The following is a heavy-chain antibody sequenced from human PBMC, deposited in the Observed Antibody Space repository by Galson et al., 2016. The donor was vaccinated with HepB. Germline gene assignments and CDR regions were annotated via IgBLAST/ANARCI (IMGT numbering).Heavy chain of an antibody. CDR2: ISGSGGST. D-gene: IGHD3-3*01. V-gene: IGHV3-23*01. CDR3: ASSRDFWSGYYAGRDYYYYYGMDV. J-gene: IGHJ6*02. CDR1: GFTFSDYP. Sequence: SLRLSCAASGFTFSDYPMTWVHQAPGKGLEWVSAISGSGGSTYYADSVKGRFTISRDNSKNTLYLQMNSLRAEDTAVYYCASSRDFWSGYYAGRDYYYYYGMDVWGQGTTVTVSS.